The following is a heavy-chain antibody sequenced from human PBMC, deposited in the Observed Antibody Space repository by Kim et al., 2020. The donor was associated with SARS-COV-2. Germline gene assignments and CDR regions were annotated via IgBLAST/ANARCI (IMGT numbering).Heavy chain of an antibody. Sequence: GGSLRLSCAASGFTFSSYGMHWVRQAPGKGLEWVAVISNDGSNKYYADSVKGRFTISRDNSKNTLYLQMNSLRAEDTAVYYCAKECWGYYYDSSGPFFDYWGQGTLVTVSS. CDR1: GFTFSSYG. D-gene: IGHD3-22*01. J-gene: IGHJ4*02. V-gene: IGHV3-30*18. CDR3: AKECWGYYYDSSGPFFDY. CDR2: ISNDGSNK.